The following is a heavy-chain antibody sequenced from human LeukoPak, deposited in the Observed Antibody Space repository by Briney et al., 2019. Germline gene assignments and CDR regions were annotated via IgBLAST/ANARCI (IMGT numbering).Heavy chain of an antibody. Sequence: PSETLSLTCTVSGGSISSGSYYWSWIRQPAGKGLEWLGRSYTSGSTNDNPSLKSRVTISVDTSKNQFSLKLSTVTAADTAVYYCARGYYDSSGYYVFVYWGQGTLVTVSS. J-gene: IGHJ4*02. CDR3: ARGYYDSSGYYVFVY. D-gene: IGHD3-22*01. CDR1: GGSISSGSYY. CDR2: SYTSGST. V-gene: IGHV4-61*02.